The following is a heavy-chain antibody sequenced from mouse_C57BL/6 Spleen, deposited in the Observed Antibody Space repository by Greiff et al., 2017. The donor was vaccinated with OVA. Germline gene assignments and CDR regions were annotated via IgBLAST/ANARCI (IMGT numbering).Heavy chain of an antibody. CDR1: GFNIKDDY. Sequence: DVKLQESGAELVRPGASVKLSCTASGFNIKDDYMHWVKQRPEQGLEWIGWIDPENGDTEYASKFQGKATITADTSSNTAYLQLSSLTSEDTAVYYCTSYDGYLYWGQGTTLTVSS. D-gene: IGHD2-3*01. CDR3: TSYDGYLY. J-gene: IGHJ2*01. CDR2: IDPENGDT. V-gene: IGHV14-4*01.